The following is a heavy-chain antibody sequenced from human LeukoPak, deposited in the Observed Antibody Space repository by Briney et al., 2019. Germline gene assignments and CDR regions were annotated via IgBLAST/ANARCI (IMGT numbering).Heavy chain of an antibody. CDR1: GFTFSRYS. CDR3: AKDEGFYDSSGYYKY. CDR2: ISSSSSYI. Sequence: GGSLRLSCAASGFTFSRYSMNWVRQAPGKGLEWVSSISSSSSYIYYADSVKGRFTISRDNAKNSLYLQMNSLRAEDTAVYYCAKDEGFYDSSGYYKYWGQGTLVTVSS. J-gene: IGHJ4*02. D-gene: IGHD3-22*01. V-gene: IGHV3-21*04.